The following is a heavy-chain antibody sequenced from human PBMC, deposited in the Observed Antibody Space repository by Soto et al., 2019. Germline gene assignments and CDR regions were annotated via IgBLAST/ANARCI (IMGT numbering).Heavy chain of an antibody. D-gene: IGHD5-12*01. CDR1: GGSVTAYY. V-gene: IGHV4-4*07. Sequence: QVQLQESGPGLVKPSETLSLTCTVSGGSVTAYYWSWIRQPAGKGLEWIGRIYSSGSTNYNPSLKSRVSMSVDTSKNQFSLIVTSVTAADSAVYYCAREGGIVAKIPFDYWGQGTLVTVSS. CDR3: AREGGIVAKIPFDY. CDR2: IYSSGST. J-gene: IGHJ4*02.